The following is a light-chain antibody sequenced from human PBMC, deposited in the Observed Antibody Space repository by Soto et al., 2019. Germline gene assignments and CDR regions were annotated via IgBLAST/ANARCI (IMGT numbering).Light chain of an antibody. CDR2: WVS. CDR1: RSVLYSSNNKNH. Sequence: IVMTQSPDSLAVSLGERATINCKSSRSVLYSSNNKNHLAWYQQKAGQPPKLLITWVSARESGVLDRFSGRVSGTDFTLTISSLQAEYVAVYNCQQYYDIPFTFGPGTKVDLK. J-gene: IGKJ3*01. V-gene: IGKV4-1*01. CDR3: QQYYDIPFT.